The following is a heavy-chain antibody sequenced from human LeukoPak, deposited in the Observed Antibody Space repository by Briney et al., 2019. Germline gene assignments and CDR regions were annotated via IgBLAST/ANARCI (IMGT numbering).Heavy chain of an antibody. CDR1: GYTFTKSY. D-gene: IGHD5-24*01. J-gene: IGHJ3*02. Sequence: ASVKVSCKASGYTFTKSYIHWVRQAPGQRLEWMGLINPGGDNTKYAQNFQGRVTMTSDTSARTVYVELSSLSSEDTAIYYCARIRDGYNDAYDIWGQGTVVTVPS. V-gene: IGHV1-46*01. CDR2: INPGGDNT. CDR3: ARIRDGYNDAYDI.